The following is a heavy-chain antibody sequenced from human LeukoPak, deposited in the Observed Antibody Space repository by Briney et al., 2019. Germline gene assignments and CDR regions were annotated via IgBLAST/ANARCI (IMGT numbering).Heavy chain of an antibody. CDR3: AKDTTTSRRGFDY. CDR2: IWYDGSNK. J-gene: IGHJ4*02. V-gene: IGHV3-33*06. CDR1: GFTFSSYG. D-gene: IGHD3-10*01. Sequence: GRSLRLSCAASGFTFSSYGTHWVRQAPGKGLEWVAVIWYDGSNKYYADSVKGRFTISRDNSKNTLYLQMNNLRAEDTAVFYCAKDTTTSRRGFDYWGQGILVTVSS.